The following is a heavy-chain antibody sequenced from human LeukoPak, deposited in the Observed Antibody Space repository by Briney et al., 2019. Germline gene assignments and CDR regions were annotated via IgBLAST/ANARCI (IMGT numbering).Heavy chain of an antibody. Sequence: GASVKVSCKASGYSFSSYDINWVRQAAGQGLEWMGIINPSGGSTSYAQKFQGRVTMTRDTSTSTVYMELSSLRSEDTAVYYCAREFPNTKSSSLNWFDPWGQGTLVTVSS. V-gene: IGHV1-46*01. CDR1: GYSFSSYD. CDR3: AREFPNTKSSSLNWFDP. D-gene: IGHD6-13*01. J-gene: IGHJ5*02. CDR2: INPSGGST.